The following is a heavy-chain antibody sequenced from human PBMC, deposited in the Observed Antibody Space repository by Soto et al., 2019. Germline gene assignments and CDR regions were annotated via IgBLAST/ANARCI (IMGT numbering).Heavy chain of an antibody. Sequence: QVQLVQSGAEVKKPGATVKVSCKASGYTFTSYGINLVRQAPGQGLEWMGWISAYNGNTNYAQKLKGRVTMSTDTSMSTAYMERRSLRSDDTAVYYCERGTTGETGSYWRQGTLVTVSS. V-gene: IGHV1-18*01. J-gene: IGHJ4*02. CDR3: ERGTTGETGSY. D-gene: IGHD4-17*01. CDR2: ISAYNGNT. CDR1: GYTFTSYG.